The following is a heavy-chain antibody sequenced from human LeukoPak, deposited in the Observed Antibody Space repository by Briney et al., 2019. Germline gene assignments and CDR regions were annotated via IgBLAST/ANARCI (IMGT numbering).Heavy chain of an antibody. CDR2: INPSGGST. V-gene: IGHV1-46*01. CDR3: ARDSHEYSSGYSGWFDP. J-gene: IGHJ5*02. D-gene: IGHD3-22*01. Sequence: ASVKVSCKASGYTFTSYYMHWVRQAPGRGLEWMGIINPSGGSTSYAQKFQGRVTMTRDTSTSTVYMELSSLRSEDTAVYYCARDSHEYSSGYSGWFDPWGQGTLVTVSS. CDR1: GYTFTSYY.